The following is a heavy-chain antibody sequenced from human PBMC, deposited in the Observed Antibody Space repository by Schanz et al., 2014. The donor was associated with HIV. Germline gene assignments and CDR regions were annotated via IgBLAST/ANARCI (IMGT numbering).Heavy chain of an antibody. J-gene: IGHJ3*01. D-gene: IGHD6-19*01. CDR3: AREGESSGRAGLFDP. V-gene: IGHV3-30*09. CDR2: MSHDGFSK. CDR1: GLTFSSSI. Sequence: QVQLVESGGGVVQPGRSLRLSCTASGLTFSSSIMHWVRQAPGKGLDWVAGMSHDGFSKYFADSVKGRFAISREDSKNTVHLQMDSLRPEDTAVYYCAREGESSGRAGLFDPWGQGAMVTVSP.